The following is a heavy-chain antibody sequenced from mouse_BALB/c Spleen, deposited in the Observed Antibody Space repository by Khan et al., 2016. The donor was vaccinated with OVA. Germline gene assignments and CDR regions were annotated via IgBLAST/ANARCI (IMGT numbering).Heavy chain of an antibody. J-gene: IGHJ3*01. CDR2: IDPFNGGT. CDR3: ARGTFDY. CDR1: GYSFTSYY. V-gene: IGHV1S135*01. D-gene: IGHD3-3*01. Sequence: VQLQQSGPELMKPGASVNISCKASGYSFTSYYIHWVKQSHGKSLEWIGYIDPFNGGTDYNQKFKGKATLTVAKSSNTAYMHLSSLTSEDSAVYYCARGTFDYWGQGTLVTVSA.